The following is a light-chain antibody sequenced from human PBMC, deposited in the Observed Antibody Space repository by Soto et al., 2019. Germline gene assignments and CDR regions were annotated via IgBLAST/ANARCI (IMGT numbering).Light chain of an antibody. J-gene: IGLJ2*01. Sequence: QPVLTQPASVSGSPGQSITISCTGTSSAFGGYNYVSWYQQHPGKVPKLMIYEVSNRPSGVSNRFSGSKSGNTASLTISGLQPEDEADYYCSSYSSSATLVVFGGGTKLTVL. CDR1: SSAFGGYNY. CDR3: SSYSSSATLVV. V-gene: IGLV2-14*01. CDR2: EVS.